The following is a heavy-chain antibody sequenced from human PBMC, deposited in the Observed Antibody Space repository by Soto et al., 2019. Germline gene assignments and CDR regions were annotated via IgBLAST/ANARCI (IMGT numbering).Heavy chain of an antibody. Sequence: PSETLSLTGTVSGGSISSGDYYWSGIRQPPGKGLEWIGYIYYSGSTYYNPSLKSRVTISVDTSKNQFSLKLSSVTAADTAVYYCARAGSGSYYTYYYYYGMDVWGQGTTVTVSS. D-gene: IGHD3-10*01. CDR3: ARAGSGSYYTYYYYYGMDV. J-gene: IGHJ6*02. CDR2: IYYSGST. V-gene: IGHV4-30-4*01. CDR1: GGSISSGDYY.